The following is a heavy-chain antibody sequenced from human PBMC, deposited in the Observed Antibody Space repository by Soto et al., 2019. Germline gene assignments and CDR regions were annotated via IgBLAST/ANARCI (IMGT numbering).Heavy chain of an antibody. Sequence: GGSLRLSCAASGFTFSSYGMHWVRQAPGKGLEWVAVISYDGSNKYYADSVKGRFTISRDNSKNTLYLQMNSLRAEDTAVYYCAKSYEPYGLYYYYYVDVWGKGTTVTVTS. CDR1: GFTFSSYG. CDR2: ISYDGSNK. V-gene: IGHV3-30*18. J-gene: IGHJ6*03. CDR3: AKSYEPYGLYYYYYVDV. D-gene: IGHD5-12*01.